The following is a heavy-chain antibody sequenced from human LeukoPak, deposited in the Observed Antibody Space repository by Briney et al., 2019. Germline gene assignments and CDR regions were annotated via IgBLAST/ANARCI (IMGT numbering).Heavy chain of an antibody. CDR1: GFTLSSYA. CDR2: ISVSGNT. D-gene: IGHD5-24*01. Sequence: PGGSLRLSCAASGFTLSSYAMSWVRQGPGKGLEWVSAISVSGNTYHADSVKGRFTISRDSSKNTLYLQMNSLRAGDAAVYYCARGGEMATTPIDYWGQGTLVTVSS. CDR3: ARGGEMATTPIDY. J-gene: IGHJ4*02. V-gene: IGHV3-23*01.